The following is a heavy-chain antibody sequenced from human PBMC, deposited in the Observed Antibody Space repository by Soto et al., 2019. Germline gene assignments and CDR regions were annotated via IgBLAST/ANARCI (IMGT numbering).Heavy chain of an antibody. Sequence: SETLSLTCTVSGGSVSSGICYWSWIRQPPGKGLEWIGYIYYSGSTNYNPSLKSRVTISVDTSKNQFSLKLSSVTAADTAVYYCARVEVEMATFDYWGQGTLVTVSS. CDR3: ARVEVEMATFDY. V-gene: IGHV4-61*01. J-gene: IGHJ4*02. CDR1: GGSVSSGICY. CDR2: IYYSGST. D-gene: IGHD5-12*01.